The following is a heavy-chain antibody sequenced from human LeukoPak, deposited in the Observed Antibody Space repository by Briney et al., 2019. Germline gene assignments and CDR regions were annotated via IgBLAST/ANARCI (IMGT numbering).Heavy chain of an antibody. Sequence: SETLSLTCTVSGGSISSSIYYWGWIRQPPGKGLEWIVSIYDSGSTFYNPSLKSRVTISVDTSKNQFSLKLSSVTAADTAVYYCARPPYSSAYPLLAFDIWGQGTMVTVSS. CDR3: ARPPYSSAYPLLAFDI. V-gene: IGHV4-39*01. CDR1: GGSISSSIYY. CDR2: IYDSGST. D-gene: IGHD3-22*01. J-gene: IGHJ3*02.